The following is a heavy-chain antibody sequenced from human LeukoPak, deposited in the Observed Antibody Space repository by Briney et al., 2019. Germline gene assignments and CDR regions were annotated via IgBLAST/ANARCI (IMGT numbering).Heavy chain of an antibody. CDR2: ISSDGGNR. Sequence: GGSLRLSCAASGFTFSSYAMHWVRRAPGKALEWVATISSDGGNRYYSDSVKGRFTITRDNSKNTLYLQMNSLRPEDTAVFHCARGRAVTGSTVIDYWGQGTLVTVSS. D-gene: IGHD6-19*01. J-gene: IGHJ4*02. CDR1: GFTFSSYA. V-gene: IGHV3-30-3*01. CDR3: ARGRAVTGSTVIDY.